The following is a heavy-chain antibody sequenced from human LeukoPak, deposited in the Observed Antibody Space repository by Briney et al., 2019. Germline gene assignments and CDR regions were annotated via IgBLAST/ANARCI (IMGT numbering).Heavy chain of an antibody. J-gene: IGHJ6*02. CDR3: AKVNAGASRPFYYYYGMDV. CDR2: ISGSGGST. D-gene: IGHD2-2*01. CDR1: GFTFSSYA. V-gene: IGHV3-23*01. Sequence: GGSLRLSCAASGFTFSSYAMSWVRQAPGKGLEWVSAISGSGGSTYYADSVKGRFTISRDNSKNTLYLQMNSLRAEDTAVYYCAKVNAGASRPFYYYYGMDVWGQGTTVTVSS.